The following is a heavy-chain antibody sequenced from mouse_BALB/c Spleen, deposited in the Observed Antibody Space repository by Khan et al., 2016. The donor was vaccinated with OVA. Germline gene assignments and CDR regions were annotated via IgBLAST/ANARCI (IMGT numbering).Heavy chain of an antibody. V-gene: IGHV1-77*01. CDR3: ARRNYFGYTFAY. J-gene: IGHJ3*01. CDR1: GYTFTDYY. CDR2: IYPRSGNT. Sequence: QVQLKQSGAELARPGASVKLSCKASGYTFTDYYINWVKQRTGQGPEWIGEIYPRSGNTYYNEKFKGKATLNADKSSSIAYMQLSSLTSDDSAVYFCARRNYFGYTFAYWGQGTLVTVSA. D-gene: IGHD1-2*01.